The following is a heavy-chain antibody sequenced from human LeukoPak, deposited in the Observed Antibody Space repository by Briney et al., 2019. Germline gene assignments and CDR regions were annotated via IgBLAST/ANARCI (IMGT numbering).Heavy chain of an antibody. CDR3: ARARWQLDPYFDS. CDR2: INPNSGGT. Sequence: GASVKVSCKASGYTFTDYYMHWVRQAPGQGLEWMGWINPNSGGTNFAQKFQGRVAMTRDTSISTAYLELGSLRSDDTAVYFCARARWQLDPYFDSWGQGTLVTVSS. D-gene: IGHD5-24*01. V-gene: IGHV1-2*02. CDR1: GYTFTDYY. J-gene: IGHJ4*02.